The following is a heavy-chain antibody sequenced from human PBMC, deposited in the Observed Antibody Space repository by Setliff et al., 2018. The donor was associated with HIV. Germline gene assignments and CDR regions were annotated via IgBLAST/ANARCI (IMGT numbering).Heavy chain of an antibody. D-gene: IGHD2-15*01. CDR2: VYSDGRA. V-gene: IGHV4-38-2*01. CDR1: GSSISGSYY. CDR3: ARGGASSKYLDP. Sequence: ETLSLTCAVSGSSISGSYYWAWIRQPPGKGLEWIANVYSDGRANYNPSLKGRVTISLDTSRTHFSLKVNSVTAADTAVYYCARGGASSKYLDPWGQGTLVTVSS. J-gene: IGHJ5*02.